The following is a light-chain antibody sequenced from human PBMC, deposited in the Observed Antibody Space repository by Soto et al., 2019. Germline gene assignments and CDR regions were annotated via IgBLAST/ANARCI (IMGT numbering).Light chain of an antibody. CDR2: AAS. J-gene: IGKJ1*01. CDR1: QSIAGY. V-gene: IGKV1-39*01. CDR3: QQSYSTPPWT. Sequence: DIQMTQSPSSLSASVGDRVTITCRASQSIAGYLNWYQQKPGRAPKLLIFAASSLQSGVPSRFSGSGSGTDFTLTISSLQPEDFATYYCQQSYSTPPWTFGQGTKVEI.